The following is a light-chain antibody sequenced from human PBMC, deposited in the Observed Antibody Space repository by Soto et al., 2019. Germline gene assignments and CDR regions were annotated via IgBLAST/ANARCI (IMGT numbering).Light chain of an antibody. CDR2: GAS. Sequence: ETVLTQSPGTLSLSPGERATLFCRASQSVSNNYLAWYQQKPGQAPRLLIYGASSRATGIPDRFSGSGSGTDFSLTISSLEPEDSAVYYCQQHGTSPPSWTFGQGTKVAIK. V-gene: IGKV3-20*01. CDR3: QQHGTSPPSWT. J-gene: IGKJ1*01. CDR1: QSVSNNY.